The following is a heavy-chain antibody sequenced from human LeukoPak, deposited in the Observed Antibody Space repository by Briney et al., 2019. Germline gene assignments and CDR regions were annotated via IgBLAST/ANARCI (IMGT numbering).Heavy chain of an antibody. D-gene: IGHD4-17*01. CDR2: INHSGST. V-gene: IGHV4-34*01. J-gene: IGHJ4*02. CDR1: GGSFSGYY. Sequence: PSETLSLTCAVYGGSFSGYYWSWIRQPPGKGLEWIGEINHSGSTNYNPSLKSRVTISVDTSKNQFSLKLSSVTAADTAVYYCARSHLPYGDYLNGYWGQGTLVTVSS. CDR3: ARSHLPYGDYLNGY.